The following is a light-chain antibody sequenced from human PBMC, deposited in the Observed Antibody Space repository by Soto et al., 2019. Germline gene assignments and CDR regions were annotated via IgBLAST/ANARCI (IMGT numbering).Light chain of an antibody. CDR2: GAS. CDR1: QSVSSSY. Sequence: EIVLTQSPGTLSLSPGERATLSCRASQSVSSSYLGWYQQKPGQAPRLLIYGASNRATGIPDRFSGIGSGTDFTLTISRLEPEDFAVYSCQQYGSSPLTFGEGTKVEIK. V-gene: IGKV3-20*01. CDR3: QQYGSSPLT. J-gene: IGKJ4*01.